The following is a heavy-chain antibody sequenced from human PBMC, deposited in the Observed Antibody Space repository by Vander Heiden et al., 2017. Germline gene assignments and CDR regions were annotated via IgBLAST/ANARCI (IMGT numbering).Heavy chain of an antibody. V-gene: IGHV4-31*03. D-gene: IGHD3-16*01. J-gene: IGHJ4*02. CDR1: GSSISSGGSY. CDR3: ARSGGWDYFDH. CDR2: SFESGKT. Sequence: QVHLPESGPGLVKPPRTLSLTCSVSGSSISSGGSYLNWLRQHTWKGMEWIGSSFESGKTYYSPSLKNRMSISIDTSESQFSLKLTYLTAADTAVYYCARSGGWDYFDHWGQGTLVIVSS.